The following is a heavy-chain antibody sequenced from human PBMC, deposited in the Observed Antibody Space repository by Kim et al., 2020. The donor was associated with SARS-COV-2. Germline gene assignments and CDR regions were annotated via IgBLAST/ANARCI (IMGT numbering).Heavy chain of an antibody. V-gene: IGHV1-2*05. J-gene: IGHJ4*02. CDR1: GYTFTGYY. CDR2: INPNSGGT. D-gene: IGHD4-17*01. Sequence: ASVKVSCKASGYTFTGYYMHWVRQAPGQGLEWMGRINPNSGGTNYAQKFQGRVTMTRDTSISTAYMELSRLRSDDTVVYYCARGDYADWGLDYWGQGTLVTVSS. CDR3: ARGDYADWGLDY.